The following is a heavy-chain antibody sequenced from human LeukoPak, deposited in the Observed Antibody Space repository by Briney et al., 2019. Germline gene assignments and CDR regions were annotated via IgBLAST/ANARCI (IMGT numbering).Heavy chain of an antibody. Sequence: SETLSLTCTVSGVSISSYYWSWIRQPPGKGLEGIAYIYHSGSTDYNPSLKSRVTISVDRSKNQFSLKLSSVTAADTAVYYCARAHVSSLYGMDIWGQGTTVTVSS. CDR1: GVSISSYY. V-gene: IGHV4-59*12. CDR2: IYHSGST. J-gene: IGHJ6*02. CDR3: ARAHVSSLYGMDI. D-gene: IGHD6-13*01.